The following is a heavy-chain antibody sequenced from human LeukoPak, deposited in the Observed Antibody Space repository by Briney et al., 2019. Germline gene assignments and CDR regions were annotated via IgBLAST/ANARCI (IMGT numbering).Heavy chain of an antibody. CDR2: ISAYNGNT. CDR3: ARDWGLIAAAGTDYYYGMDV. CDR1: GYTFTSYG. J-gene: IGHJ6*02. V-gene: IGHV1-18*01. Sequence: ASVKVSCKASGYTFTSYGISWVRQAPGQGLNGMGWISAYNGNTNYAQKLQGRVTMTTDTSTSTAYMELRSLRSDDTAVYYCARDWGLIAAAGTDYYYGMDVWGQGTTVTVSS. D-gene: IGHD6-13*01.